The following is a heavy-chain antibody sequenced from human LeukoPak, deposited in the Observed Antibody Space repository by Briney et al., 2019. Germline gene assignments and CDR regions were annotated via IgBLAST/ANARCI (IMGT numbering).Heavy chain of an antibody. Sequence: GGSLRLSCAASGSSFSSYAMSWVRQAPGKGLEWVSAISGSGGTTNYADSVKGRFTISRDNSKDTLYLQMDSLRAEDTAVYYCAKVGSSMSFYYYYVMDVWGQGTTVTVSS. CDR3: AKVGSSMSFYYYYVMDV. D-gene: IGHD6-13*01. J-gene: IGHJ6*02. CDR1: GSSFSSYA. CDR2: ISGSGGTT. V-gene: IGHV3-23*01.